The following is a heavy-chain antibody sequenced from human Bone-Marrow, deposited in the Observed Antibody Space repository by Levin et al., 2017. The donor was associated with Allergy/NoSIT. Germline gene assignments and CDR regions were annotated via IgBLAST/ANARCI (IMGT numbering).Heavy chain of an antibody. CDR3: ATLGAGTIDS. V-gene: IGHV3-48*02. CDR1: GFMFSRYS. Sequence: QPGGSLRLSCVVSGFMFSRYSMNWVRRAPGKGLEWLSYISDSGITTHYADSVTGRFTISRDNARSSLYLQLNSLSDEDTAVYYCATLGAGTIDSWGQGTLITVSS. D-gene: IGHD6-13*01. CDR2: ISDSGITT. J-gene: IGHJ4*02.